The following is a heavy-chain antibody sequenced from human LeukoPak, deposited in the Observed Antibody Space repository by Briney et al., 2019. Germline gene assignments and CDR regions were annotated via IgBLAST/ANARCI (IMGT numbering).Heavy chain of an antibody. D-gene: IGHD4-17*01. CDR2: MYYSGST. CDR3: ARTPATTWTNHFDY. V-gene: IGHV4-59*01. J-gene: IGHJ4*02. Sequence: SETLSLTCTVSGGSNSTYYWNWIRQSPGKGLEWIGYMYYSGSTNYNPSLKGRVTISVDTSKNESSLKLSSVTAADTAVYYCARTPATTWTNHFDYWGQGTLVTVSS. CDR1: GGSNSTYY.